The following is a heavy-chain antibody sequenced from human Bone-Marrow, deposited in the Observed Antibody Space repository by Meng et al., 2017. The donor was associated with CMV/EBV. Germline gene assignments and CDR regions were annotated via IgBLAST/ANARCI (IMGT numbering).Heavy chain of an antibody. CDR1: GFTFSSYG. J-gene: IGHJ5*02. CDR3: ASTMIPS. CDR2: ISSSSSYI. Sequence: GESLKISCAASGFTFSSYGMHWVRQAPGKGLEWVSSISSSSSYIYYADSVKGRFTISRDNAKNSLYLQMNSLRAEDTAVYYCASTMIPSWGQGTLVTVSS. D-gene: IGHD3-22*01. V-gene: IGHV3-21*01.